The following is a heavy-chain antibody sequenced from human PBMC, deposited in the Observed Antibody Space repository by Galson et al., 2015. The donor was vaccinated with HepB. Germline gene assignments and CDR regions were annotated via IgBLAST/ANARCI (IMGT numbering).Heavy chain of an antibody. CDR1: GGTFSSYA. CDR3: ARGAADIVVVPAAIGGWFDP. V-gene: IGHV1-69*04. CDR2: IIPILGIA. J-gene: IGHJ5*02. D-gene: IGHD2-2*02. Sequence: SCKASGGTFSSYAISWVRQAPGQGLEWMGRIIPILGIANYAQKFQGRVTITADKSTSTAYMELSSLRSEDTAVYYCARGAADIVVVPAAIGGWFDPWGQGTLVTVSS.